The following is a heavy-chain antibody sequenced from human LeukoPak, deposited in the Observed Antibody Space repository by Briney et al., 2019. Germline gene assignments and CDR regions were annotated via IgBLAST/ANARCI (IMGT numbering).Heavy chain of an antibody. CDR3: ARGHRFLEWLSEGLD. Sequence: PGGSLRLSCTASGFTFSDYYMSWIRQAPGKGLEGISYISSSGSTTDYADSVKGRFTVSRDNAKNSLYLQMNSLRAEDTAVYYCARGHRFLEWLSEGLDWGQGTLVTVSS. D-gene: IGHD3-3*01. CDR1: GFTFSDYY. V-gene: IGHV3-11*04. CDR2: ISSSGSTT. J-gene: IGHJ4*02.